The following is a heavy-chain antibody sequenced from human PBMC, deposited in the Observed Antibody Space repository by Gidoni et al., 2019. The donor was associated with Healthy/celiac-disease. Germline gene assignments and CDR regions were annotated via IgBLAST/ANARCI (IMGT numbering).Heavy chain of an antibody. CDR1: GGSLSSSSYY. Sequence: QLQLQESGPGLVKPSETLSLTCTVSGGSLSSSSYYWGWIRQPPGKGLEWIGSIYYSGSTYYNPSLKSVVTISVDTSKNQFSLKLSSLTAADTAVYYCARRSEARLWTNFDYWGQGTLVTVSS. CDR3: ARRSEARLWTNFDY. V-gene: IGHV4-39*01. CDR2: IYYSGST. D-gene: IGHD2-21*01. J-gene: IGHJ4*02.